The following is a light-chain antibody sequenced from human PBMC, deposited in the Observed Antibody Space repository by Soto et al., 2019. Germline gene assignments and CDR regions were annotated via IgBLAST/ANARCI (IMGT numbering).Light chain of an antibody. Sequence: QPVLTQPPSVSGAPRQRVTISCSGSSSNIGNNAVNWYQQLPGKAPRLLIYYDDLLPSGVSDRFSGSESGTSASLAISGLQSEDEADYYCAAWDDSLHAWVFGGGTKLTVL. CDR2: YDD. V-gene: IGLV1-36*01. CDR3: AAWDDSLHAWV. CDR1: SSNIGNNA. J-gene: IGLJ3*02.